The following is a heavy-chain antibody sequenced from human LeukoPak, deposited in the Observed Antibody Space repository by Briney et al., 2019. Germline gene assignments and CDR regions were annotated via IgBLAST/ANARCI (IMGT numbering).Heavy chain of an antibody. CDR3: ARGPRIVGADY. D-gene: IGHD1-26*01. V-gene: IGHV5-51*01. Sequence: GESLKISCKGSGYTFTTSWIGWVRQMPGKGLEWVGVIYPGDSDTRYSPSFQGQVTISADKSISTAYLQWSSLKASDTAMYYCARGPRIVGADYWGQGTLVTVSS. CDR1: GYTFTTSW. CDR2: IYPGDSDT. J-gene: IGHJ4*02.